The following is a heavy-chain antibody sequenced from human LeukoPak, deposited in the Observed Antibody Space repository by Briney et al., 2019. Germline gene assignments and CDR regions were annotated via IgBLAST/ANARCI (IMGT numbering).Heavy chain of an antibody. CDR2: IYSGGST. Sequence: GGSLRLSWAASGFTVSSNYMSWVRQAPGKGLEWVSVIYSGGSTYYADSVKGRFTISRDNSKNTLYLQMNSLRAEDTAVYYCAGYCSGGSCYSWGQGTLVTVSS. CDR3: AGYCSGGSCYS. CDR1: GFTVSSNY. D-gene: IGHD2-15*01. V-gene: IGHV3-66*02. J-gene: IGHJ4*02.